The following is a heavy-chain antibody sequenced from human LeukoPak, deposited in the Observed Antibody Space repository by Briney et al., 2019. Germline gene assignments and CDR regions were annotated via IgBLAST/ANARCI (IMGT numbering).Heavy chain of an antibody. V-gene: IGHV3-30*02. CDR2: IRSDGINK. D-gene: IGHD3-10*01. CDR3: AKLGKTENHYGSGRFSYYYYMDV. CDR1: GFTFSNYG. Sequence: GGSLRLSCAASGFTFSNYGMHWVRQAPGKGLEWVAFIRSDGINKYHADSVKGRFTISRDYSKNTLYLQMNSLRAEDTAVYYCAKLGKTENHYGSGRFSYYYYMDVWGKGTTVTISS. J-gene: IGHJ6*03.